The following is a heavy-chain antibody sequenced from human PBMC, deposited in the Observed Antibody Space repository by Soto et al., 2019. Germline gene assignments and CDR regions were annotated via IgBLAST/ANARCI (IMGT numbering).Heavy chain of an antibody. CDR1: GITFNSYG. J-gene: IGHJ4*02. CDR2: IWYDGSNK. V-gene: IGHV3-33*01. CDR3: ARVGSSWSFDY. D-gene: IGHD6-13*01. Sequence: QAQLVESGGGVVQPGRCLRVSCAASGITFNSYGMHWVRQAPGKGLEWVAIIWYDGSNKYYADSVKGRFTISRDSSKNTLYLQMNSLRAEDTAVYYCARVGSSWSFDYWGQGTLVTVSS.